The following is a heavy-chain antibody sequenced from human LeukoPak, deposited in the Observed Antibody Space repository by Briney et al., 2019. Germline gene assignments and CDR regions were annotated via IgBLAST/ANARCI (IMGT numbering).Heavy chain of an antibody. CDR3: ARGGITMVRGVIPYYYYGMDV. D-gene: IGHD3-10*01. CDR1: GFTFSDYY. V-gene: IGHV3-11*04. CDR2: ISTSGSTI. Sequence: GGSLRLSCAASGFTFSDYYMSWIRQAPGKGLEWVSYISTSGSTIYYADSVKGRFTISRENAKNSLYLQMNSLRAGDTAVYYCARGGITMVRGVIPYYYYGMDVWGQGTTVTVSS. J-gene: IGHJ6*02.